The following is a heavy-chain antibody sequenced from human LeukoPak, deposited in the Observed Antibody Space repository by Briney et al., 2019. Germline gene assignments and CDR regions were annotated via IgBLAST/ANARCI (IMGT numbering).Heavy chain of an antibody. CDR1: GGTFSSYA. CDR3: ARGVVPAASLTWFDP. J-gene: IGHJ5*02. V-gene: IGHV1-69*05. Sequence: RASVKVSCKPSGGTFSSYAISWVRQAPGQGLEWMGGIIPIFGTANYAQKFQGSVTITTDESTSTAYMELSSLRSEDTAVYYCARGVVPAASLTWFDPWGQGTLVTVSS. CDR2: IIPIFGTA. D-gene: IGHD2-2*01.